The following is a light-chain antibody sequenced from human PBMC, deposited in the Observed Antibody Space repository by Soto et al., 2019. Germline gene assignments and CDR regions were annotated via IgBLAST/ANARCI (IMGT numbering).Light chain of an antibody. CDR1: QTISSW. CDR2: KAS. J-gene: IGKJ1*01. CDR3: QHYTSYSEA. Sequence: DIQMTQSPSTLSGSVGDRVTITCRASQTISSWLAWYQQKPGKAPKLLIYKASTLKSGVPSRFSGSGSGTEFTLTISSLQPDDFATYYCQHYTSYSEAFGQGTNVDIK. V-gene: IGKV1-5*03.